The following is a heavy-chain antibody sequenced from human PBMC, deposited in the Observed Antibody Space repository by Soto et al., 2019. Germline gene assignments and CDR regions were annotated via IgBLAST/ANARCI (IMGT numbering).Heavy chain of an antibody. D-gene: IGHD3-10*01. CDR2: VYYSGTT. J-gene: IGHJ6*02. CDR1: GGSIDSGDYY. CDR3: AREAGYYGSGSYYKDYYYGMDV. Sequence: PSETLSLTCTVSGGSIDSGDYYWSWIRQPPGKGLEWIGYVYYSGTTNYNPFLKSRVTLSLDKSKNQFSLKLSSVTAADTAVYYCAREAGYYGSGSYYKDYYYGMDVWGQGTTVTVSS. V-gene: IGHV4-61*08.